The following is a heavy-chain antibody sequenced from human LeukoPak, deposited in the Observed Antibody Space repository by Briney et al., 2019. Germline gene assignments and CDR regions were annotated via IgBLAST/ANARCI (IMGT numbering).Heavy chain of an antibody. J-gene: IGHJ3*02. CDR2: ISRSSTTM. CDR3: AREMYAGWYFAFDI. CDR1: EFSFSAYA. V-gene: IGHV3-48*04. D-gene: IGHD6-19*01. Sequence: GGSLRLSCAASEFSFSAYAMNWVRQAPGKGLEWISYISRSSTTMYYADSVEGRFTISRDNAKNSLFLQMSSLRAEDTAVYYCAREMYAGWYFAFDIWGQGTMVTVSS.